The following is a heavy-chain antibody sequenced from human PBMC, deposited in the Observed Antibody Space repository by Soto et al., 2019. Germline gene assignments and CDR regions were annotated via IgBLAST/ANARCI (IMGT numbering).Heavy chain of an antibody. Sequence: SETLSLTCTVSGGSISSYYWSWIRQPPGKGLEWIGYIYYSGSTNYNPSLKSRVTISVDTSKNQFSLKLSSVTAADTAVYYCATTTVGDDAFDTWGQGTMVTVSS. CDR2: IYYSGST. V-gene: IGHV4-59*01. CDR3: ATTTVGDDAFDT. D-gene: IGHD4-17*01. CDR1: GGSISSYY. J-gene: IGHJ3*02.